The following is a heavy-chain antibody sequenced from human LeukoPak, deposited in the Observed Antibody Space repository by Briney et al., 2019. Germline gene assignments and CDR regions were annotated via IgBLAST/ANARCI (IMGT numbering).Heavy chain of an antibody. CDR3: ARGGNYYYYYMDV. J-gene: IGHJ6*03. Sequence: PGGSLRLSCAASGFTFSSYGMRWVRQAPGKGLEWVAFIRYDGSNKYYADSVKGRFTISRDNSKNTLYLQMNSLRAEDTAVYYCARGGNYYYYYMDVWGKGTTVTISS. V-gene: IGHV3-30*02. D-gene: IGHD3-10*01. CDR2: IRYDGSNK. CDR1: GFTFSSYG.